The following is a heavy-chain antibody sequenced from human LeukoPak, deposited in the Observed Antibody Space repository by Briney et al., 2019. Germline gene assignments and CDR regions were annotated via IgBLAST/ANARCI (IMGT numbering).Heavy chain of an antibody. CDR2: IYYTGST. J-gene: IGHJ5*02. Sequence: PSETLSLTCTVSGGSISSYYWSWIRQPPRKGLECIGYIYYTGSTNYNPSLKSRVTISVDTSKNQFSLKLSSVTAADTAVYYCARKSVNWFDPWGQGTLVTVSS. D-gene: IGHD4-11*01. CDR1: GGSISSYY. V-gene: IGHV4-59*01. CDR3: ARKSVNWFDP.